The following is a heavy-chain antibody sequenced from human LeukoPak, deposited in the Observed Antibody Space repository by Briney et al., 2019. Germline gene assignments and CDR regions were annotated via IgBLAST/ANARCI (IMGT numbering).Heavy chain of an antibody. D-gene: IGHD3-22*01. CDR1: GFTLSSYE. J-gene: IGHJ3*02. Sequence: GGSLRLSCAASGFTLSSYEMNWVRQAPGKGLEWVSYISSSGSTIYYADSVKGRFTISRDNAKNSLYLQMNSLRAEDTAVYYCASQGDSSGYYDAFDIWGQGTMVTVSS. V-gene: IGHV3-48*03. CDR2: ISSSGSTI. CDR3: ASQGDSSGYYDAFDI.